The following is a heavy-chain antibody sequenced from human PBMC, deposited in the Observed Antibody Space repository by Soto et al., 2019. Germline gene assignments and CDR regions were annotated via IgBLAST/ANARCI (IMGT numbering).Heavy chain of an antibody. CDR1: GLTFSNFG. D-gene: IGHD6-6*01. CDR3: AREEAARMLDI. CDR2: IWFDGRKE. Sequence: GGSQRLSCAASGLTFSNFGMHWARQAPGQGLEWVAIIWFDGRKEYYAASVEGRFTISRDNSNSTLYLQMNSLRAEDTAVYYCAREEAARMLDIWGQGTMVTVSS. V-gene: IGHV3-33*01. J-gene: IGHJ3*02.